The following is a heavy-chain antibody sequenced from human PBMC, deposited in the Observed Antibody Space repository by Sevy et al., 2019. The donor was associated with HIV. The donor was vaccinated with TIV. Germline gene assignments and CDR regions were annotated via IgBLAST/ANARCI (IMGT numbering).Heavy chain of an antibody. J-gene: IGHJ4*02. CDR2: ISSSSSYI. Sequence: GGSLRLTCAASGFTFSSYSMNWVRQAPGKGLEWVSSISSSSSYIYYADSVKGRSTISRDNAKNSLYLQMNSLRAEDTAVYYCASESRTVAGPRFDYWGQGTLVTVSS. V-gene: IGHV3-21*01. CDR1: GFTFSSYS. D-gene: IGHD6-19*01. CDR3: ASESRTVAGPRFDY.